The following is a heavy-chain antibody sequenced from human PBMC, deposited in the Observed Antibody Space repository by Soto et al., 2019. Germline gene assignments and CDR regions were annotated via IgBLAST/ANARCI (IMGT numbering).Heavy chain of an antibody. CDR3: AREVDGSGSYYVDI. V-gene: IGHV4-31*03. Sequence: QVQLQESGPGLVKPSQTLSLTCTVSGDSISSGGYYWSWIRQHPGKGLEWIGYIYYSGRTYYNPSLKSRITNSVDTSKNQFSLELSSVTAADTAVYYCAREVDGSGSYYVDIWGQGTMVTVSS. CDR1: GDSISSGGYY. J-gene: IGHJ3*02. CDR2: IYYSGRT. D-gene: IGHD3-10*01.